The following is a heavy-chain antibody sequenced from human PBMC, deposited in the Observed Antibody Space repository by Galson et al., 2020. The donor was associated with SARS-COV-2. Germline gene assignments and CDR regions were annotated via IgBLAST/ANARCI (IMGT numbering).Heavy chain of an antibody. J-gene: IGHJ4*02. CDR2: AGGGT. V-gene: IGHV3-23*01. D-gene: IGHD2-8*01. CDR3: ARQPGYCTTGVCYNFDS. Sequence: GGSLRLSCVASGFTFRNHAMNWVRQAPGKGLEWVSVAGGGTYYADSVKGRFTISRDNSKNTLFLQMNSLRAEDTAVYYCARQPGYCTTGVCYNFDSWGQGTLVTVSS. CDR1: GFTFRNHA.